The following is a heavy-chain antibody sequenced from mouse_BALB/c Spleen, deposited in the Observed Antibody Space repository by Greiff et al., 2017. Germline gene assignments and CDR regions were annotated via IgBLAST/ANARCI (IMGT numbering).Heavy chain of an antibody. CDR1: GFTFSSYG. CDR2: INSNGGST. V-gene: IGHV5-6-3*01. CDR3: ARPSLLRLHYYAMDY. J-gene: IGHJ4*01. Sequence: EVKVVESGGGLVQPGGSLKLSCAASGFTFSSYGMSWVRQTPDKRLELVATINSNGGSTYYPDSVKGRFTISRDNAKNTLYLQMSSLKSEDTAMYYCARPSLLRLHYYAMDYWGQGTSVTVAS. D-gene: IGHD1-2*01.